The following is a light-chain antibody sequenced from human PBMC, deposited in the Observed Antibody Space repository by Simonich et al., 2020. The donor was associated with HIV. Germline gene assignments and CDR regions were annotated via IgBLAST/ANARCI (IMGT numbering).Light chain of an antibody. Sequence: QSALTQPASVSGSPGQSITISCHGTSSDVGGYNYVSWYQQHPGKAPKLMIYDVTQPPAGVSNRFSGSKSGNTASLTISGLQAEDEADYYCSSYTSSSAWVFGGGTKLTVL. CDR2: DVT. V-gene: IGLV2-14*01. CDR3: SSYTSSSAWV. J-gene: IGLJ3*02. CDR1: SSDVGGYNY.